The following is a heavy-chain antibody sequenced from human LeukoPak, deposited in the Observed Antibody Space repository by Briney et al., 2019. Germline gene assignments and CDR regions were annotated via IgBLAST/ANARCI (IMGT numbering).Heavy chain of an antibody. V-gene: IGHV4-61*02. J-gene: IGHJ3*02. CDR2: IYTSGST. CDR3: ARLGGGRGRAFDI. D-gene: IGHD2-15*01. CDR1: GGSISSGSYY. Sequence: SQTLSLTCTVSGGSISSGSYYWSWIRQPAGKGLEWIGRIYTSGSTNYNPSLKSRVTISVDTSKKQFSLRLSSVTAADTAVYYCARLGGGRGRAFDIWGQGTMVTVSS.